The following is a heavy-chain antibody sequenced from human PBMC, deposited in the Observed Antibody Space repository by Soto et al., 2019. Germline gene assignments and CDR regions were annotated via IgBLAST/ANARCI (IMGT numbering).Heavy chain of an antibody. CDR2: IDPSDSYT. V-gene: IGHV5-10-1*01. J-gene: IGHJ4*02. D-gene: IGHD2-2*01. Sequence: PGESLKISCKGSGYSFTSYWISWVRQMPGKGLEWMGRIDPSDSYTNYSPSFQGHVTISADKSISTAYLQWSSLKASDTAMYYYARGNLVVVPAAPNFDYWGQGTLVTVSS. CDR3: ARGNLVVVPAAPNFDY. CDR1: GYSFTSYW.